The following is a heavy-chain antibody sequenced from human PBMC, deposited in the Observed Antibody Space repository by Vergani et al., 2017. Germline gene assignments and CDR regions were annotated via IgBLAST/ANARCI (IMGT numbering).Heavy chain of an antibody. Sequence: QVQLQESGPGLVKPSETLSLTCTVSGAAIKDFYWSWFRQPPGKGLEWIGSIYHSGSTYYNPSLKSRVTISVDTSKNQFSLKLSSVTAADTAVYYCARLTGASVRLGELLDYWGQGTLVTVSS. CDR3: ARLTGASVRLGELLDY. D-gene: IGHD3-16*01. V-gene: IGHV4-38-2*02. CDR1: GAAIKDFY. CDR2: IYHSGST. J-gene: IGHJ4*02.